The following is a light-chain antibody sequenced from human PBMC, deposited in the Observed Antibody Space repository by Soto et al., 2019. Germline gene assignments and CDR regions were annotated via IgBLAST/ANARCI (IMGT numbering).Light chain of an antibody. CDR2: EAT. J-gene: IGLJ2*01. Sequence: QSALTQPASVSGSPGHSITISCTGTSSDVGSYNLVSWYQQHPGKAPKLMVYEATKRPSGVSNRFSGSKSGNTASMTISGLQAEDEADYSCCSYALSAPAVFGGGTKLTVL. CDR3: CSYALSAPAV. V-gene: IGLV2-23*01. CDR1: SSDVGSYNL.